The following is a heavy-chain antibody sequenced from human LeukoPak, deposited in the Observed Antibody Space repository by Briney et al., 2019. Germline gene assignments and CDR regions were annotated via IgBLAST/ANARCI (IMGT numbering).Heavy chain of an antibody. CDR3: ARVRGAYWFDP. D-gene: IGHD1-26*01. J-gene: IGHJ5*02. CDR2: IYYSGST. Sequence: SETLSLTCTVSGGSISSYYWSWIRQPPGKGLEWIGYIYYSGSTNYNPSLKSRVTISVDTSKNQFSLKLSSVTAADTAVYYCARVRGAYWFDPWGQGTLVTVSS. CDR1: GGSISSYY. V-gene: IGHV4-59*01.